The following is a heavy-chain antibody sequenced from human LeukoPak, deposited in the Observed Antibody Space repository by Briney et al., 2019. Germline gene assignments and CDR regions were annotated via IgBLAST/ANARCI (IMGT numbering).Heavy chain of an antibody. V-gene: IGHV3-21*01. CDR1: GFTFSSYT. CDR2: ISSSSTFK. CDR3: ARETVIVGVAP. J-gene: IGHJ5*02. Sequence: GSLRLSCAASGFTFSSYTMNWVRQAPGKGLEWVSSISSSSTFKYYADSVKGRFTISRDNAKNSLFLQMNSLRAEDTAVYYCARETVIVGVAPWGQGTLVTVSS. D-gene: IGHD1-26*01.